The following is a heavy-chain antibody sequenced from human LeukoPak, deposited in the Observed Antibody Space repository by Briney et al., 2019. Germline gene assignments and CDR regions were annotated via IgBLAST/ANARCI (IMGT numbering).Heavy chain of an antibody. V-gene: IGHV1-2*02. J-gene: IGHJ4*02. D-gene: IGHD2-15*01. CDR2: INPNNGDT. CDR3: ARDRVRILDY. Sequence: ASVKVSCKASGYTFSDYYLHWVRQAPGQGLEWMAWINPNNGDTNYAQNFQGRVTVTRDTSISTTYMELNNLRSDDTAVYYCARDRVRILDYWGQGTLVTVSS. CDR1: GYTFSDYY.